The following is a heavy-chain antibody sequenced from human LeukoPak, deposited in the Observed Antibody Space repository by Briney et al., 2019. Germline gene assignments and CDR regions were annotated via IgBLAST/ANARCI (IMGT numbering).Heavy chain of an antibody. D-gene: IGHD3-3*01. Sequence: EAGGSLRLSCAASGFTFSSYGMHWVRQAPGKGLEWVAVISHDGSNKYYADSVKGRFTISRDNSKNTLYLQMNSLRAEDTAVYYCARKNYDFWSGLRESDYYMDVWGKGTTVTVSS. J-gene: IGHJ6*03. CDR1: GFTFSSYG. CDR3: ARKNYDFWSGLRESDYYMDV. CDR2: ISHDGSNK. V-gene: IGHV3-30*19.